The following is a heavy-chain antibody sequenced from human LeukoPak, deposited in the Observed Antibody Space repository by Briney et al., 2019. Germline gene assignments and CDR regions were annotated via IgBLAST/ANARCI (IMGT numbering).Heavy chain of an antibody. J-gene: IGHJ4*02. CDR3: ARDIGDYDFWSSYYAFDY. CDR2: ISYDGSNK. CDR1: GFTFSSYA. V-gene: IGHV3-30-3*01. Sequence: PGRSLRLSCAASGFTFSSYAMHWVRQAPGKGLEWVAVISYDGSNKYYADSVKGRFTISRDNSKNTLYLHMNSLRAEDTAIYYCARDIGDYDFWSSYYAFDYWGQGTLVTVSS. D-gene: IGHD3-3*01.